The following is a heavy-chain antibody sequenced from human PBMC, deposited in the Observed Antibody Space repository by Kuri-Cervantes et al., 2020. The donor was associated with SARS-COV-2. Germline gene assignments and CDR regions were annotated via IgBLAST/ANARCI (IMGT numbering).Heavy chain of an antibody. D-gene: IGHD3-22*01. CDR3: ASERIYGSRGYSPGGFDY. CDR2: IIGSGATT. Sequence: GGSLGPSGRASVFTLSSYAMSGVRQAPGKGLEWVSVIIGSGATTYYADSVEGRFTVSRVNCTNTLSMQMNSLRAEDTAVYYCASERIYGSRGYSPGGFDYWGQGTMVTVSS. J-gene: IGHJ3*01. V-gene: IGHV3-23*01. CDR1: VFTLSSYA.